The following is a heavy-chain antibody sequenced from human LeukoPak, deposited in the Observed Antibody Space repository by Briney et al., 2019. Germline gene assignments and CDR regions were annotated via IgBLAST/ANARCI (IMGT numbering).Heavy chain of an antibody. J-gene: IGHJ4*02. Sequence: GGSLRLSCAASGFTFSNYAMTWVRQAPGKGLEWVSAMSGSGGKTYYAESVKVRFTISRDSSQNTLYLQMNNLRADDTAVYYCAKGKRVGAPYYFDSWGQGTLVTVSS. CDR3: AKGKRVGAPYYFDS. CDR2: MSGSGGKT. V-gene: IGHV3-23*01. D-gene: IGHD1-26*01. CDR1: GFTFSNYA.